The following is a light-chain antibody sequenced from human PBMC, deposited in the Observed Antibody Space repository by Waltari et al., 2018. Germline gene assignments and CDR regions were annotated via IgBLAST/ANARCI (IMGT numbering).Light chain of an antibody. V-gene: IGLV1-40*01. CDR3: QSYDSSLSGPVV. Sequence: QSVLTQPPSVSGAPGQRVTISCPGSSSHIGAGYDVHWYQQLPGTAPKPLIYGNSNRPSGVPDRFSGSKSGTSASLAITGLQAEDEADYYCQSYDSSLSGPVVFGGGTKLTVL. CDR1: SSHIGAGYD. CDR2: GNS. J-gene: IGLJ2*01.